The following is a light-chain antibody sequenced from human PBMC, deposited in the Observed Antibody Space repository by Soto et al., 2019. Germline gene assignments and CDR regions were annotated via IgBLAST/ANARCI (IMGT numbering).Light chain of an antibody. J-gene: IGKJ1*01. CDR1: QSVSSS. V-gene: IGKV3-15*01. Sequence: EIVMTQSPATLSVSPGERVTLSCRAGQSVSSSLAWYQQKPGQAPRLLIYGASTRATGFPARFSGSGSGTEFTLTISSLQSEDFAVYYCQQYNNWWTFGQGTKVDIK. CDR3: QQYNNWWT. CDR2: GAS.